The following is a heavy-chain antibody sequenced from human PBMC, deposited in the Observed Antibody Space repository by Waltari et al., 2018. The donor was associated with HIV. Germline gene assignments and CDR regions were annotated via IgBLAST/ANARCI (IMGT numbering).Heavy chain of an antibody. D-gene: IGHD1-20*01. V-gene: IGHV1-8*01. CDR2: MNPNSGNT. Sequence: QVQLVQSGAEVKKPGASVKVSCTAYGYTFTSYDINWVRQATRQGLEWMGWMNPNSGNTGYAQKFQGRVTMTRNTSISTAYMELSSLRSEDTAVYYCARAPDRYNWNYYYYYGMDVWGQGTTVTVSS. CDR3: ARAPDRYNWNYYYYYGMDV. J-gene: IGHJ6*02. CDR1: GYTFTSYD.